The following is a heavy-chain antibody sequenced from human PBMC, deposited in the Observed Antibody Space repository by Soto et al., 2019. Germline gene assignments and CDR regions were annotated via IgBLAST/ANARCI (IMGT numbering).Heavy chain of an antibody. J-gene: IGHJ5*01. V-gene: IGHV3-43*01. CDR3: AKEGNGGSSLDS. D-gene: IGHD2-15*01. CDR1: GFKFDDYM. CDR2: ISWDGDFL. Sequence: PGGSLRLSCEAPGFKFDDYMMHWVRQAPGKGLEWISRISWDGDFLDYADSIKGRFTVSRDNSNNSLYLHMHRLKTEDTAFYYCAKEGNGGSSLDSWGQGTLVTVSS.